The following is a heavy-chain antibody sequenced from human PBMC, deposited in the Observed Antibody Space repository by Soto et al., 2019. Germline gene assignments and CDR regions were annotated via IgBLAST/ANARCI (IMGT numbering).Heavy chain of an antibody. D-gene: IGHD6-19*01. CDR2: INPNSGGT. V-gene: IGHV1-2*02. CDR3: ARVRDCSGWHNSNYYHGMVV. Sequence: WEARGVANKGCYMDSVRQATREGLERLGWINPNSGGTNYVQKFRGRVTMTRDTSISTAYMELSRLRSDDTAVYYCARVRDCSGWHNSNYYHGMVVWAQGLTGTVYS. J-gene: IGHJ6*02. CDR1: GVANKGCY.